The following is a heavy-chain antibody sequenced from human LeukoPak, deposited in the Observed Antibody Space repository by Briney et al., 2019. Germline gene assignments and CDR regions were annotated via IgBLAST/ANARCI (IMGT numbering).Heavy chain of an antibody. J-gene: IGHJ5*02. D-gene: IGHD6-6*01. CDR2: INPNGGST. CDR1: GYTLTELS. CDR3: ARDTSSSASWWFDP. Sequence: ASVKVSCKVSGYTLTELSMHWVRQAPGKGLEWMGIINPNGGSTVYAQKFQGRVTLTRDMSSSTLYMELRSLRSEDTAVYYCARDTSSSASWWFDPWGQGTLVTVSS. V-gene: IGHV1-46*01.